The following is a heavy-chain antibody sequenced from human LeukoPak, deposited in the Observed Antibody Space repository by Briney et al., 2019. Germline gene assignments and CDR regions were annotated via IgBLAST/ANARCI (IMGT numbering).Heavy chain of an antibody. CDR3: ARGGPDYDGSDYSPYS. CDR2: MKPNSGGT. D-gene: IGHD3-22*01. J-gene: IGHJ4*02. CDR1: GYSFIDYY. V-gene: IGHV1-2*02. Sequence: ASVTVSCTASGYSFIDYYMHWVRQAPGQGLEWVGWMKPNSGGTNYAQKFQGRVTMTRDTSITTTFMELSRLRSDDTAVYYCARGGPDYDGSDYSPYSWGQGTLVTVSS.